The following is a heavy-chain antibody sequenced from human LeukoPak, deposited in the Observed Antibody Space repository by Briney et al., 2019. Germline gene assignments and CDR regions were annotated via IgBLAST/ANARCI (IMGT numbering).Heavy chain of an antibody. CDR2: IYYSGST. CDR3: ARDSITGDSSEDWFDP. CDR1: GGSISSSSYY. Sequence: SETLSLTCTVSGGSISSSSYYWGWIRQPPGKGLEWIGSIYYSGSTYYNPSLKSRVTISVDTSKNQFSLKLSSVTAADTAVYYCARDSITGDSSEDWFDPWGQGTLVTVSS. D-gene: IGHD3-22*01. J-gene: IGHJ5*02. V-gene: IGHV4-39*07.